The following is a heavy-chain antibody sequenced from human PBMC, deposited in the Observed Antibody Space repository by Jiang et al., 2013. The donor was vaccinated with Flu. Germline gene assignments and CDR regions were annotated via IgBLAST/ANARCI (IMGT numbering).Heavy chain of an antibody. D-gene: IGHD6-13*01. V-gene: IGHV7-4-1*02. CDR3: ARGELSSSWYTDLDY. Sequence: TFTSYAMNWVRQAPGQGLEWMGWINTNTGNPTYAQGFTGRFVFSLDTSVSTAYLQISSLKAEDTAVYYCARGELSSSWYTDLDYWGQGTLVTVSS. CDR1: TFTSYA. CDR2: INTNTGNP. J-gene: IGHJ4*02.